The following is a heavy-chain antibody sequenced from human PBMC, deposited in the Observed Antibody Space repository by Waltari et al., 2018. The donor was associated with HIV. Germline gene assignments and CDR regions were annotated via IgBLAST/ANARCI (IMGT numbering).Heavy chain of an antibody. CDR2: MNPKSGKR. Sequence: QVQLVQSGAEVKKPGASLKVSCKASEYTFTRFDINWVRQATGQGLEWMGWMNPKSGKRDYAQKFQGRLTLTRDTSTSTAYMELSSIKSDDTAVYYCARVGWEPLGMDIWGQGTTVTVSS. V-gene: IGHV1-8*01. CDR3: ARVGWEPLGMDI. J-gene: IGHJ6*02. CDR1: EYTFTRFD. D-gene: IGHD1-1*01.